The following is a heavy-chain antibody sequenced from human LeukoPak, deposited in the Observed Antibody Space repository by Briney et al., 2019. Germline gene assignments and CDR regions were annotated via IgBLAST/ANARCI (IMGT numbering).Heavy chain of an antibody. CDR3: ARDPDTFDV. CDR1: GSTFSTYT. V-gene: IGHV3-48*02. Sequence: PGGSLRLSCTASGSTFSTYTMNWVRQAPGKGLEWVSYITGSSDTIYYADSVKGRFTISRDNTKNSLYLQMNSLRDEDTALYYWARDPDTFDVWGQGTMVTVSS. J-gene: IGHJ3*01. CDR2: ITGSSDTI.